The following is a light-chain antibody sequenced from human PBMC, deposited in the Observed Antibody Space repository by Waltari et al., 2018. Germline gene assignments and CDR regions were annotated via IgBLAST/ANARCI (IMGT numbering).Light chain of an antibody. CDR1: QGISSC. V-gene: IGKV1-12*01. CDR3: QQAYSFPLT. Sequence: DIQMPHSPSSLSASVGDRVTITCRASQGISSCLAWYQQNPGKAPELLIYAASSFQSGVPSRFSGSGSGTDFTLTISSLQPEDFATYYCQQAYSFPLTFGGGTKVEIK. J-gene: IGKJ4*01. CDR2: AAS.